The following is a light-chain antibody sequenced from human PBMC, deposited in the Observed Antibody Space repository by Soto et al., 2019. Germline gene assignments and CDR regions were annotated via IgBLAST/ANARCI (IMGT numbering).Light chain of an antibody. V-gene: IGLV2-8*01. CDR2: DVS. J-gene: IGLJ2*01. Sequence: QSVLTQPPSASGSPGQSVAISCTGTSSDVGGYNYVSWYQQLPGKAPKLMIYDVSKRPSGVPDRFSGSKSSNTASLTVSGLQAEDEADYYCSSYAGSNNYVVVGGGTKLTVL. CDR1: SSDVGGYNY. CDR3: SSYAGSNNYVV.